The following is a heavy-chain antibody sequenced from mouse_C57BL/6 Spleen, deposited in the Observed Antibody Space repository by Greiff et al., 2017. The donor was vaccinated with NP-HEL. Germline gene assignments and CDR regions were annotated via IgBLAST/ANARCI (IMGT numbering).Heavy chain of an antibody. Sequence: VQLQQSGPELVKPGASVKISCKASGYTFTDYYMNWVKQSHGKSLEWIGDITPNTGGTSYNQKFKGKATLTVDKSSSTAYMELRSLTSEDSAVYYCARETYDYDEGYYAMDYWGQGTSVTVSS. CDR3: ARETYDYDEGYYAMDY. D-gene: IGHD2-4*01. V-gene: IGHV1-26*01. CDR2: ITPNTGGT. CDR1: GYTFTDYY. J-gene: IGHJ4*01.